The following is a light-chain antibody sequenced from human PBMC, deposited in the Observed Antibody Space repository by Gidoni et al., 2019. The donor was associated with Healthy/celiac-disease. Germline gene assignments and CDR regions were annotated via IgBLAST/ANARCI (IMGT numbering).Light chain of an antibody. CDR3: QQYYSTPT. J-gene: IGKJ2*01. V-gene: IGKV4-1*01. CDR1: QSVFYSSNNKNY. Sequence: DIVLTQSPDSLAVSLGERATINCKSSQSVFYSSNNKNYLAWYQQKPGQPPKLLIYWASTRESGVPDRFSGSGSGTDFTLTISSLQAEDVAVYYCQQYYSTPTFGQGTKLEIK. CDR2: WAS.